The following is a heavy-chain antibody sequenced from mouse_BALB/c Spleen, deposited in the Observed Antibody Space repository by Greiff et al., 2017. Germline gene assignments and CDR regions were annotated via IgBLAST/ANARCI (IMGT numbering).Heavy chain of an antibody. D-gene: IGHD2-3*01. CDR1: GFTFSSYA. J-gene: IGHJ3*01. CDR2: ISSGGSYT. Sequence: EVQRVESGGGLVKPGGSLKLSCAASGFTFSSYAMSWVRQTPEKRLEWVATISSGGSYTYYPDSVKGRFTISRDNAKNTLYLQMSSLRSEDTAMYYCARLYDGYFAYWGQGTLVTVSA. V-gene: IGHV5-9-3*01. CDR3: ARLYDGYFAY.